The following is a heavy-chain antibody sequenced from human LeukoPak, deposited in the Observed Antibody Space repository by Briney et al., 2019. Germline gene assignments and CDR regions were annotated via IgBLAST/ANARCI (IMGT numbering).Heavy chain of an antibody. CDR3: TRADIVGGSAFDI. D-gene: IGHD1-26*01. CDR1: GFTFSSYS. Sequence: GGSLRLSCAASGFTFSSYSMNWVRQAPGKGLEWVSYISSSSSTIYYADSVKGRFTISRDNAKNSLYLQMNSLKTEDTAVYYCTRADIVGGSAFDIWGQGTMVTVSS. V-gene: IGHV3-48*01. J-gene: IGHJ3*02. CDR2: ISSSSSTI.